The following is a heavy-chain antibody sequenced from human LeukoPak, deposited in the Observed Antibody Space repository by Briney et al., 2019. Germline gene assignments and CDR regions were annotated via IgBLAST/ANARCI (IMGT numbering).Heavy chain of an antibody. CDR2: INPDGTTT. V-gene: IGHV3-74*01. Sequence: QPGGSLRLSCAASGFTFSTYWMHWVRPAPGKGLVWVSRINPDGTTTSYADSVKGRFTISRDNAKDTVYLQMNSLRAEDTAVYYCARVSIGWYSFDYWGQGTLVTVSS. J-gene: IGHJ4*02. D-gene: IGHD6-19*01. CDR1: GFTFSTYW. CDR3: ARVSIGWYSFDY.